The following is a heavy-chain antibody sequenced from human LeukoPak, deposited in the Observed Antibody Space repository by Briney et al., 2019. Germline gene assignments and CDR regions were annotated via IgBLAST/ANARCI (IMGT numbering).Heavy chain of an antibody. D-gene: IGHD6-19*01. V-gene: IGHV3-21*01. Sequence: TGGSLRLSCAASGFTFSSYSMNWVRQAPGKGLEWVSSISSSSSYIYYADSVKGRFTISRDNAKNSLYLQMNSLRAEDTAVYYCARESAIAVAGTDAFDIWGQGTMVTVSS. CDR3: ARESAIAVAGTDAFDI. J-gene: IGHJ3*02. CDR2: ISSSSSYI. CDR1: GFTFSSYS.